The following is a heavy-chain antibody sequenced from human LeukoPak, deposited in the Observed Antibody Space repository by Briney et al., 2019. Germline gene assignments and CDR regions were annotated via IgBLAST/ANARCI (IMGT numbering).Heavy chain of an antibody. Sequence: ASVKVSCKASGYTFTGYYIHWVRQAPGQGLEWMGWISPNSGGTGYAQKFQGRVTMTRDTSISTAYMELTSLRAEDTAVYYCARGYRGKYSSGWYLDYWGQGTLVTVSS. J-gene: IGHJ4*02. D-gene: IGHD6-19*01. V-gene: IGHV1-2*02. CDR2: ISPNSGGT. CDR1: GYTFTGYY. CDR3: ARGYRGKYSSGWYLDY.